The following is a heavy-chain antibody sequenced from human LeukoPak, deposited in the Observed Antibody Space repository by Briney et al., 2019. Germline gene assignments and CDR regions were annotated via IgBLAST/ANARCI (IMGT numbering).Heavy chain of an antibody. V-gene: IGHV1-18*01. CDR2: ISAYNGNT. CDR3: ARDSRRTTVVTPVVY. CDR1: GYTFTNYG. Sequence: GASVKVSCKASGYTFTNYGISWVRQAPGQGLEWMGWISAYNGNTNYAQKLQGRVTMTTDTSTSTAYMELRSLRSDDTAVYYCARDSRRTTVVTPVVYWGQGTLVTVSS. D-gene: IGHD4-23*01. J-gene: IGHJ4*02.